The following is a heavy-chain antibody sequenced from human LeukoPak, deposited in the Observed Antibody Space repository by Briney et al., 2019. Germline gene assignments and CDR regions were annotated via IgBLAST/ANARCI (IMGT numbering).Heavy chain of an antibody. V-gene: IGHV3-66*02. D-gene: IGHD3-3*01. CDR3: AKSGDFGVDYYYYYGLDV. CDR1: GFTVSIPY. Sequence: PGGSLRLSCAASGFTVSIPYMNWVRQAPGKGLEWVSVIYSGNNTYYADSVKGRFTIFRDKSKNTLYLQMNSLRPEDTAVYYCAKSGDFGVDYYYYYGLDVWGHGTTVTVTS. CDR2: IYSGNNT. J-gene: IGHJ6*02.